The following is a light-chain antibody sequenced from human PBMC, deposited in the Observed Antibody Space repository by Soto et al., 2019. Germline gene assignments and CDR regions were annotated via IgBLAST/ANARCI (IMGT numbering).Light chain of an antibody. CDR2: GAS. CDR3: QDCGSPPGT. V-gene: IGKV3-20*01. Sequence: EIVLTQSPGTLSLSPGERATLSCRASQSVSSSYLAWYQQKPGQAPRLLIYGASSRATGIPDRCSGSGSGTDFTIPISSLEREDDAVFYRQDCGSPPGTFGQGTRVAS. CDR1: QSVSSSY. J-gene: IGKJ1*01.